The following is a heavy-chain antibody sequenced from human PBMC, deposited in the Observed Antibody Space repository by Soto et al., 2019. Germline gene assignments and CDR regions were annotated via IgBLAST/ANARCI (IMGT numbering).Heavy chain of an antibody. Sequence: EVQLVESGGGLVQPGGSLRLSCAASGFTFSSYWMSWVRQAPGKGLEWVANIKQDGSEKYYVDSVKGRFTISRDNAKNSLYRQMNSLRAEATAVYYCARSIAARLNWFDPWGQGTLVTVSS. V-gene: IGHV3-7*01. J-gene: IGHJ5*02. CDR1: GFTFSSYW. CDR2: IKQDGSEK. CDR3: ARSIAARLNWFDP. D-gene: IGHD6-6*01.